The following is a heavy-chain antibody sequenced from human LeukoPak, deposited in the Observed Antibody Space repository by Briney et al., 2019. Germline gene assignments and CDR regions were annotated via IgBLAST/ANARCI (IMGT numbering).Heavy chain of an antibody. CDR2: ISSSSSTI. Sequence: GGSLLLSCAASGFTFSSYSMNWVRPAPGKGREWVSYISSSSSTIYYAASVKGRFTISRDNAKNSLYLQMNSLRDEDTAVYYCAATNGITMIVVAVAFDIWGQGTMVTVSS. CDR3: AATNGITMIVVAVAFDI. V-gene: IGHV3-48*02. D-gene: IGHD3-22*01. CDR1: GFTFSSYS. J-gene: IGHJ3*02.